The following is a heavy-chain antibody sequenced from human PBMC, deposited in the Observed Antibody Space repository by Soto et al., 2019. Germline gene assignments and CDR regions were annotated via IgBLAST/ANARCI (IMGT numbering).Heavy chain of an antibody. J-gene: IGHJ6*02. CDR2: IDPEDGET. V-gene: IGHV1-24*01. CDR1: GYTFTGYY. CDR3: ATRTRLRFGELSWSGMDV. D-gene: IGHD3-10*01. Sequence: ASVKVSCKASGYTFTGYYMHWVRQAPGQGLEWMGCIDPEDGETIYAQKFQGRVTMTEDTSTDTAYMELSSLRSEDTAVYYCATRTRLRFGELSWSGMDVWGQGTTVTVSS.